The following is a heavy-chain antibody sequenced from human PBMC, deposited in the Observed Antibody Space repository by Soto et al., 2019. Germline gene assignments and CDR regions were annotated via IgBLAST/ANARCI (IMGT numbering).Heavy chain of an antibody. J-gene: IGHJ5*02. CDR1: GGSISSGGYS. CDR2: IYHSGST. CDR3: ARGQGRPVNWFDP. V-gene: IGHV4-30-2*01. Sequence: PSETLSLTCAVSGGSISSGGYSWSWIRQPPGKGLEWIGYIYHSGSTYYNPSLKSRVTISVDWSKNQFSLKLSSVTAADTAVYYCARGQGRPVNWFDPWGQGTLVTVSS.